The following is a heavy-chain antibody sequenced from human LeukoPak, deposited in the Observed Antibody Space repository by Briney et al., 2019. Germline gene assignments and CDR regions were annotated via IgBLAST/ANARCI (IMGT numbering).Heavy chain of an antibody. Sequence: GRSLRLSCAASGFIFDDFSMFWVRQVPGKGLEWVSSITWHGRSTAYADSVRGRFTISRDNAKYSQYLQMNSLRPEDTAFYYCTKATTRRVPAATIDSWGQGTLVTVSS. CDR2: ITWHGRST. D-gene: IGHD6-13*01. J-gene: IGHJ4*02. V-gene: IGHV3-9*01. CDR1: GFIFDDFS. CDR3: TKATTRRVPAATIDS.